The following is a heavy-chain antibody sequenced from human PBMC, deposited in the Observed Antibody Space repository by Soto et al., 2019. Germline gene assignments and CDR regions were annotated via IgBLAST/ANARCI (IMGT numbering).Heavy chain of an antibody. J-gene: IGHJ4*02. CDR1: GYTFTSYA. V-gene: IGHV1-3*01. D-gene: IGHD5-18*01. Sequence: QVQLVQSGAEVKKPGASVKVSCKASGYTFTSYAMHWVRQAPGQRLEWMGWINAGNGNTKYSQKFQGRVTITRDTSASTAYMALTSLRSEDTAVYSCARGSGYSYGYWGQGTLVTVSS. CDR3: ARGSGYSYGY. CDR2: INAGNGNT.